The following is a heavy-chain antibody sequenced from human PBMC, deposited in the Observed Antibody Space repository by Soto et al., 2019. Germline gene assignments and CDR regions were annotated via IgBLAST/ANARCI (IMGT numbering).Heavy chain of an antibody. CDR3: ATFWSGYPYFDY. D-gene: IGHD3-3*01. V-gene: IGHV1-46*01. CDR1: GYTFTSYY. Sequence: ASVKVSCKASGYTFTSYYMHWVRQAPGQGLEWMGIINPSGGSTRYAQKFQGRVTMTRDTSTSTVYMELSSLRSEDTAVYYCATFWSGYPYFDYWGQGTLVTVSS. CDR2: INPSGGST. J-gene: IGHJ4*02.